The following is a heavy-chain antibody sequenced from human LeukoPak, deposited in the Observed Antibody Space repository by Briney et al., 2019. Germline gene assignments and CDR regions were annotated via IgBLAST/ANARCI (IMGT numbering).Heavy chain of an antibody. CDR1: GGSISSSSYY. CDR2: IYYSGST. D-gene: IGHD3-22*01. J-gene: IGHJ3*02. Sequence: SETLSLTCTVSGGSISSSSYYWGWIRQPPGKGLEWIGSIYYSGSTYYNPSLKSRVTISVDTSKNQFSLKLSSVTAADTAVYYCARVTPDYYDSSGFPSPDAFDIWGQGTMVTVSS. CDR3: ARVTPDYYDSSGFPSPDAFDI. V-gene: IGHV4-39*07.